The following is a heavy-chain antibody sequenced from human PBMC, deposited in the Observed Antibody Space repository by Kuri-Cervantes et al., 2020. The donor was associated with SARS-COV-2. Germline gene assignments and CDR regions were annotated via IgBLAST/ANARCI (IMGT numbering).Heavy chain of an antibody. J-gene: IGHJ6*04. CDR2: IYHSGST. V-gene: IGHV4-38-2*02. CDR1: GYSISSGYY. CDR3: AKDTSLIAEGVLDV. Sequence: SETLSLTCTVSGYSISSGYYWGWIRQPPGKGLEWIGSIYHSGSTYYNPSLKSRVTISVDTSKNQFSLKLSSVTAADTAVYYCAKDTSLIAEGVLDVWGKGTTVTVSS. D-gene: IGHD6-13*01.